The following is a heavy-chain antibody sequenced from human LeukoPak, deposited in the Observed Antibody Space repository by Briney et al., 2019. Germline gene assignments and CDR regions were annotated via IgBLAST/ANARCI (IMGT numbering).Heavy chain of an antibody. CDR2: INGNSANI. CDR1: GFTFSSYN. CDR3: VRIPNSANLPNWFDP. J-gene: IGHJ5*02. Sequence: GGSLRLSCAASGFTFSSYNMNWVRQAPQKGLEWISSINGNSANIFYADSVKGRFTISRDNAKNLLYLQMNSVRDDDTAVYYCVRIPNSANLPNWFDPWGQGTLVTVSS. D-gene: IGHD2/OR15-2a*01. V-gene: IGHV3-21*01.